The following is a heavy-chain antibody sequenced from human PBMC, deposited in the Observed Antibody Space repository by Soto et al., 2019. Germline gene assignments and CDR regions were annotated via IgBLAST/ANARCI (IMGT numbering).Heavy chain of an antibody. CDR1: GFTFSNYA. CDR2: ISGSGKMA. D-gene: IGHD2-21*01. V-gene: IGHV3-23*01. CDR3: AKEAVEGEQVPIPGDS. J-gene: IGHJ4*02. Sequence: EVHLLESGGGLAQPGRSLRLSCTASGFTFSNYAMTWVRQAPGKGLEWVSGISGSGKMAYYAASVRGRFTISRDNSKNTRYLRMDNLRAEDTAVYHCAKEAVEGEQVPIPGDSWGQGTLVTVSS.